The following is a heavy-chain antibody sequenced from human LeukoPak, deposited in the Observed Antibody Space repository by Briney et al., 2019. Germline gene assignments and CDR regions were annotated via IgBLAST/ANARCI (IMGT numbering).Heavy chain of an antibody. D-gene: IGHD2-2*01. Sequence: GASVKVSCKASGGTFSSYAISWVRQAPGQGLEWMGGIIPIFGTANYAQKFQGRVTITTDESTSTAYMELSSLRSEDTAVYYCARGAYCSSTSCYFKDAFDIWGQGTMVTVSS. J-gene: IGHJ3*02. CDR2: IIPIFGTA. CDR1: GGTFSSYA. V-gene: IGHV1-69*05. CDR3: ARGAYCSSTSCYFKDAFDI.